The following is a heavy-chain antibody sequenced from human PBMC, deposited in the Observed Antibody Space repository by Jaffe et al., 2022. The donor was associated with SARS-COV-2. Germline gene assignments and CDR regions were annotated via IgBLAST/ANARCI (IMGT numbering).Heavy chain of an antibody. D-gene: IGHD3-3*01. CDR3: AKDRSNYDFWSGQDYFDY. CDR2: ISYDGSNK. V-gene: IGHV3-30*18. CDR1: GFTFSSYG. J-gene: IGHJ4*02. Sequence: QVQLVESGGGVVQPGRSLRLSCAASGFTFSSYGMHWVRQAPGKGLEWVAVISYDGSNKYYADSVKGRFTISRDNSKNTLYLQMNSLRAEDTAVYYCAKDRSNYDFWSGQDYFDYWGQGTLVTVSS.